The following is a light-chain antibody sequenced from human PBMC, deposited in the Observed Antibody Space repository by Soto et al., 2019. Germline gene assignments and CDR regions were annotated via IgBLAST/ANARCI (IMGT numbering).Light chain of an antibody. V-gene: IGKV1-27*01. CDR2: AAS. J-gene: IGKJ2*01. CDR1: QGISTN. Sequence: DIQMTQSPSSLSASVGDRVTITCRASQGISTNLAWYQQKPGKVPKLLIYAASTLQSGIPYRFSGSGSGTDFALTISSLQPEDVATYYCQKYNSAPYTCGQATKLEIK. CDR3: QKYNSAPYT.